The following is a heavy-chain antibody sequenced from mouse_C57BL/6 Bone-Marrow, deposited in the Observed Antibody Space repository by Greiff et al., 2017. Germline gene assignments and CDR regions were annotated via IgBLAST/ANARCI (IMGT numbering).Heavy chain of an antibody. Sequence: VKLVESGPELVKPGASVKISCKASGYSFTSYSIHWVKQRPGQGLEWIGWIYPGRGNTKYNETFKGTATLTADTSSSTSYMQLSSLTSEDSAVYYCARNYGSSYPDDWGQGTTLTAAS. CDR2: IYPGRGNT. J-gene: IGHJ2*01. D-gene: IGHD1-1*01. CDR1: GYSFTSYS. CDR3: ARNYGSSYPDD. V-gene: IGHV1-66*01.